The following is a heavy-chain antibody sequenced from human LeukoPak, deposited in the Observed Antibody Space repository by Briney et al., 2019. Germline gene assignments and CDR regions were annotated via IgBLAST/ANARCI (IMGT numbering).Heavy chain of an antibody. V-gene: IGHV3-20*04. CDR3: ARDYYDSSGYTLRAN. J-gene: IGHJ4*02. Sequence: PGGSLRLSCTASGFRLEDYAMSWVRQVPGKGLEWVSGINWNGDTIGYADSVKGRFTISRDNAKNSLYLQMNSLRAEDTAVYYCARDYYDSSGYTLRANWGQGTLVTVSS. D-gene: IGHD3-22*01. CDR2: INWNGDTI. CDR1: GFRLEDYA.